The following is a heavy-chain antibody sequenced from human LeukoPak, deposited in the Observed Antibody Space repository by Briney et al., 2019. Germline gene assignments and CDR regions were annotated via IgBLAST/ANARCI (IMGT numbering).Heavy chain of an antibody. V-gene: IGHV4-61*10. CDR3: ARHSHGDYPIYYYYYYMDV. CDR2: INHSGST. CDR1: GGSISSGSYY. Sequence: SETLSLTCTVSGGSISSGSYYWSWIRQPAGKGLEWIGEINHSGSTNYNPSLKSRVTISVDTSKNQFSLKLSSVTAADTAVYYCARHSHGDYPIYYYYYYMDVWGKGTTVTISS. D-gene: IGHD4-17*01. J-gene: IGHJ6*03.